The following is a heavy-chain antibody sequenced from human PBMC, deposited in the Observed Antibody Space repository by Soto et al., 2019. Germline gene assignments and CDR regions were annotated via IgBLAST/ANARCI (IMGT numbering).Heavy chain of an antibody. CDR2: ISSSGSTI. D-gene: IGHD2-15*01. V-gene: IGHV3-11*01. Sequence: GGSLRLSCAASGFTFSDYYMSWIRQAPGKGLEWVSYISSSGSTIYYADSVKGRFTISRDNAKNSLYLQMNSLRAEDTVVYYCARVNCSGGSCSRTYYYYGMDVWGQGTTVTVSS. J-gene: IGHJ6*02. CDR3: ARVNCSGGSCSRTYYYYGMDV. CDR1: GFTFSDYY.